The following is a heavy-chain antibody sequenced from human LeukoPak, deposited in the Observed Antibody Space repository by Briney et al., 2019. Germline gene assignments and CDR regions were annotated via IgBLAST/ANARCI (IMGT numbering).Heavy chain of an antibody. CDR2: IIPIFGTA. CDR1: GYTFTSYA. Sequence: ASVKVSCKASGYTFTSYAMNWVRQAPGQGLEWMGGIIPIFGTANYAQKFQGRVTITADKSTSTAYMELSSLRSEDTAVYYCARGPGVGSSTTEIDYWGQGTLVTVSS. J-gene: IGHJ4*02. CDR3: ARGPGVGSSTTEIDY. V-gene: IGHV1-69*06. D-gene: IGHD6-6*01.